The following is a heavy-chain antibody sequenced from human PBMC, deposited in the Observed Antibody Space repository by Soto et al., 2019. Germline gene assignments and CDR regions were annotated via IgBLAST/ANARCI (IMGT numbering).Heavy chain of an antibody. CDR1: EFTFNNFW. D-gene: IGHD2-15*01. Sequence: GGSRRLSWAASEFTFNNFWMTWVRQAPGKGLECVANINQDGSEKYYVNSVKGRFTISRDNAKNSLYLQMNSLRAEDTAIYYCAKGGPYYYYGMDVWGQGTTVTAP. CDR3: AKGGPYYYYGMDV. CDR2: INQDGSEK. J-gene: IGHJ6*02. V-gene: IGHV3-7*03.